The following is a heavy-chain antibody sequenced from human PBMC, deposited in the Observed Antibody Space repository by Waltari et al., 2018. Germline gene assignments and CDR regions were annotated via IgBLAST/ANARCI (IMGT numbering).Heavy chain of an antibody. Sequence: EVRLVESGGDLVQPGGSLRLSCVASGFTFDRYWMGWVRQAPGRGLELVAKKRQDDMSEYNVNSGKGRCTISRDNAKNSLYLQMSSLRAEDTAVYYCARVYSPTHHFEYWGQGTLVTVSS. CDR2: KRQDDMSE. D-gene: IGHD2-15*01. CDR3: ARVYSPTHHFEY. V-gene: IGHV3-7*01. J-gene: IGHJ4*02. CDR1: GFTFDRYW.